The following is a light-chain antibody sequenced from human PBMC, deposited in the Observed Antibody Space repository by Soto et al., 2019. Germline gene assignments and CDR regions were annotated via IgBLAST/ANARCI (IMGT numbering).Light chain of an antibody. CDR1: QSVSNNY. V-gene: IGKV3-20*01. Sequence: EIVLTQSPGTLSLSPGEKATLSCRASQSVSNNYLAWYQQKPGQAPRLLIYGASSRATGIPDRFSGSGSGTDFTFTISRLEPEDFAVYYCQQYGTSRAFGQGTKV. CDR2: GAS. J-gene: IGKJ1*01. CDR3: QQYGTSRA.